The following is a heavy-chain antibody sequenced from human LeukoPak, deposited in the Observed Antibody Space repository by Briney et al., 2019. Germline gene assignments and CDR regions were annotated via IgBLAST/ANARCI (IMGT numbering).Heavy chain of an antibody. D-gene: IGHD4-11*01. Sequence: PGGSLRLSCAASGFTFSSYAMSWVRQAPGKGLEWVSAISGSGGSTYYADSVKGRFTISRDNSKNTLYLQMNSLRAEDTAVYYCAKDLDTVTIDYCYYMDVWGKGTTVTVSS. V-gene: IGHV3-23*01. CDR1: GFTFSSYA. CDR3: AKDLDTVTIDYCYYMDV. J-gene: IGHJ6*03. CDR2: ISGSGGST.